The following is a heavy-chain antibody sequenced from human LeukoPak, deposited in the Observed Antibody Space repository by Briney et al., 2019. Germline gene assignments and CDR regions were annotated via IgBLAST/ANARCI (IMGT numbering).Heavy chain of an antibody. CDR2: IYYSGST. CDR3: ARVDYYYDSSGYYPVFDY. J-gene: IGHJ4*02. D-gene: IGHD3-22*01. V-gene: IGHV4-39*07. CDR1: GGSISSSSYY. Sequence: PSETLSLTCTVSGGSISSSSYYWGWIRQPPGKGLEWIGSIYYSGSTYYNPSLESRVTIYVDTSKNQFSLKLSSVTAADTAVYYCARVDYYYDSSGYYPVFDYWGQGTQVTVSS.